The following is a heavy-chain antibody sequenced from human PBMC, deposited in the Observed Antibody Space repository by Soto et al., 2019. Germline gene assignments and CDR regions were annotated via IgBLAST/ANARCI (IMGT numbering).Heavy chain of an antibody. J-gene: IGHJ6*02. CDR2: VYYTGGT. CDR1: SGPSSSHN. D-gene: IGHD1-26*01. Sequence: QVHVQQSGPGLVKPSETLSLSCTVSSGPSSSHNWGWIRQPPGRGLEWIGYVYYTGGTSYNPSLKSRVTMSPDTSTNPSSLTLSSLTAADTAVYYCVSQGIDYLHGLVDVWGQGTTVSVSS. CDR3: VSQGIDYLHGLVDV. V-gene: IGHV4-59*08.